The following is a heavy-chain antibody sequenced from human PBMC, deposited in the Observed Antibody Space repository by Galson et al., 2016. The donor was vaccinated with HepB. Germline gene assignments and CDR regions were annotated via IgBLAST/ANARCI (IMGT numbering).Heavy chain of an antibody. CDR1: GFTLSSYG. V-gene: IGHV3-33*01. CDR3: ARGYCSSTSCDYYYAMDV. Sequence: SLRLSCAASGFTLSSYGMHWVRQAPGKGLEWVAVIWYDGSDKYYADSVKGRFTISRDSSKNTLYLQMNSLRAEDTAVYYCARGYCSSTSCDYYYAMDVWGRGTTVTVSS. J-gene: IGHJ6*02. D-gene: IGHD2-2*01. CDR2: IWYDGSDK.